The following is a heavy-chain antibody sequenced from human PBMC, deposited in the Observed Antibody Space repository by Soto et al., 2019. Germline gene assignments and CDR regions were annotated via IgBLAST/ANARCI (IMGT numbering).Heavy chain of an antibody. CDR3: ARDFSELRWYSDY. Sequence: GGSLRLSCAASLFTFCSYGMHWVRQAPGKGLECVAVIWYDGRNKYYADSVKGRFTISSDNSKNTLYLKMNSLRAEDTAVYYFARDFSELRWYSDYCGQGTLVTGSS. J-gene: IGHJ4*02. CDR1: LFTFCSYG. V-gene: IGHV3-33*01. CDR2: IWYDGRNK. D-gene: IGHD1-26*01.